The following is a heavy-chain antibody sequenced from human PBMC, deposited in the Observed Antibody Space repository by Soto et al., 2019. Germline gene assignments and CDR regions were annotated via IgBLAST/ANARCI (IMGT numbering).Heavy chain of an antibody. D-gene: IGHD3-3*01. J-gene: IGHJ6*02. CDR1: GGSISSGDYY. Sequence: QVQLQESGPGLVKPSQTLSLTCTVSGGSISSGDYYWSWIRQPPGKGLEWIGYIYYSGSTYYNPSLKSRVTISVDTSKNQFSLKLSSVTAADPAVYYCARDNILGILYGGMDVWGQGTTVTVSS. CDR2: IYYSGST. V-gene: IGHV4-30-4*01. CDR3: ARDNILGILYGGMDV.